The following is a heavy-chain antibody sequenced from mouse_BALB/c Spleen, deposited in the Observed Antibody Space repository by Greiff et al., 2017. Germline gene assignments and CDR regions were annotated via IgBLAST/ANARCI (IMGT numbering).Heavy chain of an antibody. CDR3: ASQLITTSFAY. CDR1: GFSLTSYG. V-gene: IGHV2-9*02. CDR2: IWAGGST. D-gene: IGHD1-2*01. J-gene: IGHJ3*01. Sequence: VHLVESGPGLVAPSQSLSITCTVSGFSLTSYGVHLFRQPPGKGLEWLGVIWAGGSTNYNSALMSRLSISKDNSKSQVFLKMNSLQTDDTAMYYCASQLITTSFAYWGQGTLVTVSA.